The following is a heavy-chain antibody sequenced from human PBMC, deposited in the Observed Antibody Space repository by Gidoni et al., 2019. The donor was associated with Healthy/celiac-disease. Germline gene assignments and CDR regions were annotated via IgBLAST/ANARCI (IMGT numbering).Heavy chain of an antibody. CDR3: ARDVAVATGLDY. J-gene: IGHJ4*02. CDR1: GGSFSGYY. CDR2: INHSGST. D-gene: IGHD6-19*01. Sequence: QVQLQQWGAGLLKPSDTLSLTCAVYGGSFSGYYWSWIRQPPGKGLEWIGEINHSGSTNYNPSLKSRVTISVDTSKNQFSLKLSSVTAADTAVYYCARDVAVATGLDYWGQGTLVTVSS. V-gene: IGHV4-34*01.